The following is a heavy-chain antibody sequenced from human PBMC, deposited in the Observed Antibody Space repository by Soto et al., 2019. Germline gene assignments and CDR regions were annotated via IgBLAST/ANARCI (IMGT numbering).Heavy chain of an antibody. V-gene: IGHV3-23*04. J-gene: IGHJ4*02. Sequence: VQLVESGGGVVQPGRSLRLSCAASGFTFSSYGMHWVRQAPGKGLEWVSAISGSGGSTYYADSVKGRFTISRDNSKNTLYLQMNSLRAEDTAVYYCAKGIAAAGQAPSDYWGQGTLVTVSS. CDR3: AKGIAAAGQAPSDY. CDR1: GFTFSSYG. CDR2: ISGSGGST. D-gene: IGHD6-13*01.